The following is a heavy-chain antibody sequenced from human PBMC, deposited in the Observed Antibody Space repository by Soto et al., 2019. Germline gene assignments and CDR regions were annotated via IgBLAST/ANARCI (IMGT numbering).Heavy chain of an antibody. CDR1: GFTFSTYA. J-gene: IGHJ6*03. CDR3: TKTPRSYYYYMDV. V-gene: IGHV3-23*01. D-gene: IGHD3-10*01. Sequence: EVQALESGGGLVQPGGSLRLSCVASGFTFSTYAMNWVRQAPGKGLEWVSGISGSGSDRYYADSVRGRFTISRDNSNNTLNLQMDSLRAEDTAIYYCTKTPRSYYYYMDVWGKGTTVTVSS. CDR2: ISGSGSDR.